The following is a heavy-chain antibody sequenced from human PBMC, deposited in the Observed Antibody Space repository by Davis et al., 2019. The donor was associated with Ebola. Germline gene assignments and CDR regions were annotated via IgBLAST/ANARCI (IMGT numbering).Heavy chain of an antibody. V-gene: IGHV3-21*01. CDR2: ISSDSDYI. J-gene: IGHJ3*02. D-gene: IGHD6-19*01. CDR1: GFTFSTYS. Sequence: GESLKISCAASGFTFSTYSMSWVRQAPGKALEWVSSISSDSDYIYYADSAKGRFTISRDNAKNTLYLQMNSLRAEDTAVYYCARGSGWAFDIWGQGTMVTVSS. CDR3: ARGSGWAFDI.